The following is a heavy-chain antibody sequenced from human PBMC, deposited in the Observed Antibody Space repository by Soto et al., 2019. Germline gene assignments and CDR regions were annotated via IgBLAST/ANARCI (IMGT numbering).Heavy chain of an antibody. CDR1: GYTFTRYY. Sequence: GASVKVSCKASGYTFTRYYINWVRQAPGQGLEWMGWVSAGNGNTKYSQKFQGRVTITRDTSTSTAYMELSSLRSEDTAVYYCARAESPYDILTAYFDYWGQGTLVTVSS. CDR2: VSAGNGNT. CDR3: ARAESPYDILTAYFDY. J-gene: IGHJ4*02. D-gene: IGHD3-9*01. V-gene: IGHV1-18*01.